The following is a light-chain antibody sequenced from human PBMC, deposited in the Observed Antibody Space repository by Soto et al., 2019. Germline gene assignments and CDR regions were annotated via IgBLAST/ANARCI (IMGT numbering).Light chain of an antibody. Sequence: ALTQPASVSGSPGQSIPISCTGTSSDVGGYNYVSWYQQHPGKAPKLMIYEVSNRPSGVSNRFSGSKSGNTASLTISGLQAEDEADYYCSSYTSSSTDVFGTGTKVTVL. CDR3: SSYTSSSTDV. CDR1: SSDVGGYNY. V-gene: IGLV2-14*01. J-gene: IGLJ1*01. CDR2: EVS.